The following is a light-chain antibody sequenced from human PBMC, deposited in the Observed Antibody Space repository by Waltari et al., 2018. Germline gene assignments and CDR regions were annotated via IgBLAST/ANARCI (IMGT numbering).Light chain of an antibody. Sequence: IVMTQSPLSLPVTPGEPASISCRSTQNLLHSNGYNSLYWYLQKPGQSPQLVIYMGCNRASGVPDRFSGSGSGTDVTLKISRVEAEDVGIYYCMQPLQTPWTFGQGTKVEIK. CDR3: MQPLQTPWT. J-gene: IGKJ1*01. CDR1: QNLLHSNGYNS. CDR2: MGC. V-gene: IGKV2-28*01.